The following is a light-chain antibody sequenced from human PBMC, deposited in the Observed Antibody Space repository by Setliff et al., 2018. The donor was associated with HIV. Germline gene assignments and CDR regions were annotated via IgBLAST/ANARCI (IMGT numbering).Light chain of an antibody. CDR3: AVWDDTLSGRL. Sequence: QSVLTQPPSASGTPGQRVPISCSGNNSNIGGNYVYWYQHLPGTAPKLLVYRNNQRPSGVPDRFSGSKSGTSASLAISGLRSEDEADYYCAVWDDTLSGRLFGGGTK. J-gene: IGLJ3*02. CDR2: RNN. V-gene: IGLV1-47*01. CDR1: NSNIGGNY.